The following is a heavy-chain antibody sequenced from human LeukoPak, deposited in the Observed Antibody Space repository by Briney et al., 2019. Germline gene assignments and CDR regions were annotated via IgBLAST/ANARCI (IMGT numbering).Heavy chain of an antibody. CDR1: GFTLSS. Sequence: GGSLRLSCAVSGFTLSSMNWVRQAPGKGLAWISYISGSGFTIHYADSVKGRFTISRDNSKNTLYLQMNSLRAEDTAVYYCAKGGYYDTWGQGTLVTVSS. D-gene: IGHD3-22*01. J-gene: IGHJ4*02. CDR3: AKGGYYDT. CDR2: ISGSGFTI. V-gene: IGHV3-48*01.